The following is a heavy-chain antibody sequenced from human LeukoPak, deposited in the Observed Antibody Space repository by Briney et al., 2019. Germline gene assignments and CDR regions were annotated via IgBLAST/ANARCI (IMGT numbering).Heavy chain of an antibody. J-gene: IGHJ3*01. V-gene: IGHV3-74*01. CDR1: GFTSSNYW. D-gene: IGHD4-17*01. CDR3: VRDRWGNYGDYAAFDL. CDR2: INSGGSNT. Sequence: GGSLRLSCVASGFTSSNYWMHWVRHAPGKGLAWVSRINSGGSNTTYADSVKGRFTISRDNAKNMLYLQMNSLTAEDTAVYYCVRDRWGNYGDYAAFDLWGQGTMVTVSS.